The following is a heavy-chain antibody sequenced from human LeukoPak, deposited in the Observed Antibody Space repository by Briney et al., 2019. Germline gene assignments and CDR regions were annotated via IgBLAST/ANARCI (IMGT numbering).Heavy chain of an antibody. J-gene: IGHJ4*02. CDR1: GFTFSHYG. V-gene: IGHV3-30*18. D-gene: IGHD6-19*01. CDR3: AKDREDRLDLPHDY. Sequence: GGSLRLSCAASGFTFSHYGMHWVRQAPGKGLGWVAVISYDGSDNYYANSVKGRFTISRDNSKNTLYLQMNSLRAEDTAIYYCAKDREDRLDLPHDYWGQGTLVTVSS. CDR2: ISYDGSDN.